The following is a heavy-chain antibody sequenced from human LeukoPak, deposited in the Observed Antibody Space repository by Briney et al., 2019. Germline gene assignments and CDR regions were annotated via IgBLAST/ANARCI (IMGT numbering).Heavy chain of an antibody. Sequence: SETLSLTCTVSSGSISSSSYYWGWIRQSPGKGLEWIGFISHSGNTNYNSSLKSRVTISIDTSKRQSSLNLSSVIAADAAVYYCARVRVVTQDFDYWGQGTLVTVSS. J-gene: IGHJ4*02. V-gene: IGHV4-61*05. CDR2: ISHSGNT. D-gene: IGHD4-23*01. CDR3: ARVRVVTQDFDY. CDR1: SGSISSSSYY.